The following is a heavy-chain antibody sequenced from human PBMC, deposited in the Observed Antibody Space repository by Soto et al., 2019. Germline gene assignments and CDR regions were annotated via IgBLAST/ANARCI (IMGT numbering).Heavy chain of an antibody. V-gene: IGHV1-18*01. Sequence: ASVKVSCKASGYTFTNYGISWVRQAPGQGLEWMGWISAYKGNTNYAQKFQGRVTMTTDTSTSTAYMELRSLRSDDTAVYYCARSRSGFFQYNWFDPWGQGTIVTVSA. J-gene: IGHJ5*02. D-gene: IGHD3-3*01. CDR1: GYTFTNYG. CDR2: ISAYKGNT. CDR3: ARSRSGFFQYNWFDP.